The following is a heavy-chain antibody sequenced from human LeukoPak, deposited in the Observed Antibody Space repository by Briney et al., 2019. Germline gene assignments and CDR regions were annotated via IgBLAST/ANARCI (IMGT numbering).Heavy chain of an antibody. CDR1: GGSFSGYY. J-gene: IGHJ4*02. CDR3: ARRAYYYDSSGYYWPRYYFDY. V-gene: IGHV4-34*01. D-gene: IGHD3-22*01. Sequence: SETLSLTCAVYGGSFSGYYWSWIRQPPGKGLEWIGEINHSGSTNYNPSLKSRVTISVDTSKNQFSLKLSSVTAADTAVNYCARRAYYYDSSGYYWPRYYFDYWGQGTLVTVSS. CDR2: INHSGST.